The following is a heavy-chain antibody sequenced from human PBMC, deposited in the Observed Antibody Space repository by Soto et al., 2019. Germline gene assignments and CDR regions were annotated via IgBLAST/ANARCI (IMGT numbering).Heavy chain of an antibody. CDR3: ARLAAVGATRWGAFDI. CDR1: GYSFTSYC. CDR2: IYPGDSDT. Sequence: GESLKISCKGSGYSFTSYCIGWVRQMPGKGLEWMGIIYPGDSDTRYSPSFQGQVTISADKSISTAYLQWSSLKASDTAMYYCARLAAVGATRWGAFDIWGQGTMVTVSS. J-gene: IGHJ3*02. V-gene: IGHV5-51*01. D-gene: IGHD1-26*01.